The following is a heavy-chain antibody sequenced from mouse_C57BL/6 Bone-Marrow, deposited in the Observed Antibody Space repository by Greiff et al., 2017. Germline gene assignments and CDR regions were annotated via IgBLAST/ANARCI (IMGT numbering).Heavy chain of an antibody. D-gene: IGHD2-5*01. Sequence: VQLQQPGAELVKPGASVKLSCKASGYTFTSYWMHWVKQRPGKGLEWIGMIHPNSGSTNYNEKFKSKATLTVDKSYSTAYMQLSSLTSEDSAVYYCARSKAYYSNFAWFAYWGQGTLVTVSS. CDR2: IHPNSGST. CDR1: GYTFTSYW. J-gene: IGHJ3*01. CDR3: ARSKAYYSNFAWFAY. V-gene: IGHV1-64*01.